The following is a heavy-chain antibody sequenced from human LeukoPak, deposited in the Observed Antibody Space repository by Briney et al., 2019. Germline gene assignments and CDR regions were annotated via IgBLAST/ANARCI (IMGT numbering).Heavy chain of an antibody. D-gene: IGHD3-3*01. Sequence: SETLSLTCAVYGGSFSGYYWSWIRQPPGKGLQWIGYIYYSGSTNYNPSLKSRVTISVDTSKNQFSLKLSSVTAADTAVYYCARTGYDFWSGFSHFDYWGQGTLVTVSS. CDR3: ARTGYDFWSGFSHFDY. CDR2: IYYSGST. J-gene: IGHJ4*02. CDR1: GGSFSGYY. V-gene: IGHV4-59*08.